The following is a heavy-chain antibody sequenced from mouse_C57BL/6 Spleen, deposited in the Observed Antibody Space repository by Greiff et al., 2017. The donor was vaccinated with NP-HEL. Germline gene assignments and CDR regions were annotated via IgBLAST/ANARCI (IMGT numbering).Heavy chain of an antibody. CDR2: IDPSDSYT. CDR3: ARGGKAWFAY. V-gene: IGHV1-69*01. CDR1: GYTFTSYW. J-gene: IGHJ3*01. Sequence: QVQLKQPGAELVMPGASVKLSCKASGYTFTSYWMHWVKQRPGQGLEWIGEIDPSDSYTNYNQKFKGKSTLTVDKSSSTAYMQLSSLTSEDSAVYYCARGGKAWFAYWGQGTLVTVSA.